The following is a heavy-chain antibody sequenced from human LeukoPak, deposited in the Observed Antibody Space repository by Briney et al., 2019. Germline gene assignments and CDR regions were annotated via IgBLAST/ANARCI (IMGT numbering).Heavy chain of an antibody. V-gene: IGHV3-30*02. CDR2: IRYDGSNK. D-gene: IGHD2-2*01. CDR3: AKDGYQLLTYYYYYMDV. J-gene: IGHJ6*03. Sequence: GGSLRLSCAASGFTFSSYGMHWVRQAPGKGLEWVAFIRYDGSNKYYADSVKGRFTISRDNSKSTLYLQMNSLRAEDTAVYYCAKDGYQLLTYYYYYMDVWGKGTTVTVSS. CDR1: GFTFSSYG.